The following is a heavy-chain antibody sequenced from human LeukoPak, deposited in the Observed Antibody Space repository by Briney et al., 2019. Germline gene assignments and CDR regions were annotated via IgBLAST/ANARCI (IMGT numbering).Heavy chain of an antibody. CDR2: INSDGSST. D-gene: IGHD6-19*01. Sequence: PGGSLRLSCAASGFTFSGYWMHWVRRAPGKGLVWVSRINSDGSSTTYADSVKGRFTISRDNAKNTLYLQMNSLRAEDTAVYYCATATTYSSGWYLDYWGQGTLVTVSS. J-gene: IGHJ4*02. CDR1: GFTFSGYW. CDR3: ATATTYSSGWYLDY. V-gene: IGHV3-74*01.